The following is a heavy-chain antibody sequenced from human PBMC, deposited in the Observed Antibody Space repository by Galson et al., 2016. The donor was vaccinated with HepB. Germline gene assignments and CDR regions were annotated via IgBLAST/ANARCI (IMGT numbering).Heavy chain of an antibody. D-gene: IGHD1-26*01. J-gene: IGHJ4*02. CDR3: ASHKGWSYQNFGY. V-gene: IGHV4-39*01. CDR2: IYHSGSS. Sequence: ETLSLTCPVSGGSISNTIYYWGWIRQPPGKGLEWIGSIYHSGSSYYNPSLKSRVTISVDTSKNQFSLKLSYMTAADTAVYYCASHKGWSYQNFGYWGQGTLVTVSS. CDR1: GGSISNTIYY.